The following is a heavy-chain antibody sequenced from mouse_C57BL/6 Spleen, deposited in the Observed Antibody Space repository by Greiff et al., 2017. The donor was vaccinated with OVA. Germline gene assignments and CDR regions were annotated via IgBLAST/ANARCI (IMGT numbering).Heavy chain of an antibody. Sequence: QVQLKQSGAELVRPGASVTLSCKASGYTFTDYEMHWVKQTPVHGLEWIGAIDPETGGTAYNQKFKGKAILTADKSSSTAYMELRSLTSEDSAVYYCTNHARFAYWGQGTLVTVSA. J-gene: IGHJ3*01. CDR1: GYTFTDYE. V-gene: IGHV1-15*01. CDR3: TNHARFAY. CDR2: IDPETGGT.